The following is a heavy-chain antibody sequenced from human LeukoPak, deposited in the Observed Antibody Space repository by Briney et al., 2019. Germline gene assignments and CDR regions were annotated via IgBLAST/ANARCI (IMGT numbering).Heavy chain of an antibody. D-gene: IGHD5-18*01. V-gene: IGHV1-46*01. J-gene: IGHJ4*02. CDR2: IITSAGST. CDR1: GYTFTSYY. Sequence: ASVKVSCKASGYTFTSYYMHWVRQAPGQGLEWMGLIITSAGSTTYAQNFQGRVTLTRDTSTSTVYMEISSLRSEDTAVYYCARVEGLTATVTDWGQGTLVTVSP. CDR3: ARVEGLTATVTD.